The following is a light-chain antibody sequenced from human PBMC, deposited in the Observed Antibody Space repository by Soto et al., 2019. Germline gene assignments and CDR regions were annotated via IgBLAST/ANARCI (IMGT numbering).Light chain of an antibody. Sequence: EIVLRQSPGTLSLSPGERATVSCRASQSVSSSSLAWYQQKPGQGPRLLVYGTSRRATGIQDRFSGSGSGTDFTLTISRLEPDDSAVYYCQQYGNSPTFGQGTKLQIK. V-gene: IGKV3-20*01. CDR3: QQYGNSPT. CDR2: GTS. CDR1: QSVSSSS. J-gene: IGKJ2*01.